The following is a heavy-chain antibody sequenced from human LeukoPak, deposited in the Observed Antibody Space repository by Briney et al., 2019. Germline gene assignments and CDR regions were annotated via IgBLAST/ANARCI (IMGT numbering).Heavy chain of an antibody. D-gene: IGHD5-12*01. V-gene: IGHV3-66*02. Sequence: GGSLRLSCAASGFTVSSNYMSWVRQAPGKGLEWVSVIYSGGSTYYADSVKGRFTISRDNSKNTLYLQRNSLRAEDTAVYYCARGTGGYSAYEKENWFDPWGQGTLVTVSS. CDR2: IYSGGST. CDR3: ARGTGGYSAYEKENWFDP. J-gene: IGHJ5*02. CDR1: GFTVSSNY.